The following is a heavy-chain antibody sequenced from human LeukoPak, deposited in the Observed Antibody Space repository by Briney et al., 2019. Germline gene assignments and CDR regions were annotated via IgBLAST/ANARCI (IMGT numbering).Heavy chain of an antibody. CDR1: GYTFSDYY. J-gene: IGHJ5*02. CDR2: IGPNSGGT. V-gene: IGHV1-2*02. Sequence: SVKVSCKASGYTFSDYYVHWVRQAPGQGLEWMGWIGPNSGGTNYAQKFQGRVTMTRDTSISTAYMELSRLISDDTAVYYCARSNIAVRRGDNWFDPWGQGTLVTVSS. CDR3: ARSNIAVRRGDNWFDP. D-gene: IGHD6-6*01.